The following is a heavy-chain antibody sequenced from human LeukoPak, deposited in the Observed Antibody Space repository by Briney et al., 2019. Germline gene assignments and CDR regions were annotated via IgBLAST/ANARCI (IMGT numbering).Heavy chain of an antibody. J-gene: IGHJ3*02. CDR1: GGSISSGSYY. Sequence: SQTLSLTCTVSGGSISSGSYYWSWIRQPAGKGLEWIGRIYTSGSTNYNPSLKSRVTISVDTSKNQFSLKLSSVTAADTAVYYCARDRCSSTSCSGAFDIWGQGTMVTVSS. CDR2: IYTSGST. V-gene: IGHV4-61*02. D-gene: IGHD2-2*01. CDR3: ARDRCSSTSCSGAFDI.